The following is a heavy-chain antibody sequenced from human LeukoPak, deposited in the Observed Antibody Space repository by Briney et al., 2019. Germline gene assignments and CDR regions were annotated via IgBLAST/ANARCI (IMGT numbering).Heavy chain of an antibody. CDR2: IIPILGIA. CDR3: ARDREDYYYGMDV. CDR1: GYTFTSYA. J-gene: IGHJ6*02. Sequence: SVKVSCKASGYTFTSYAMNWVRQAPGQGLEWMGRIIPILGIANYAQKFQGRITITADKSTSTAYMELSSLRSEDTAVYYCARDREDYYYGMDVWGQGTTVTVSS. V-gene: IGHV1-69*04.